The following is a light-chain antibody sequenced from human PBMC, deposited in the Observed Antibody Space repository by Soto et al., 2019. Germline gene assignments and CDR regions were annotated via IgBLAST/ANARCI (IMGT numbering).Light chain of an antibody. CDR3: ISYAGSNKPA. CDR1: TSAVGGYNY. Sequence: QSALTQPPSASGSLGQQVAISSSETTSAVGGYNYVSWYQQHPGKAPKLMIYDVNKRPSGVPDRFSGSKSGNTASLTVSGLQAEDEADYYCISYAGSNKPAFGGGTKLTVL. V-gene: IGLV2-8*01. CDR2: DVN. J-gene: IGLJ2*01.